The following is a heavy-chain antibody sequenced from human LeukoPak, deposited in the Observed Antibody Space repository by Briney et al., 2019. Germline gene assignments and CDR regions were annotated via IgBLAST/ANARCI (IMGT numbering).Heavy chain of an antibody. D-gene: IGHD4-17*01. CDR2: INPNSGGT. CDR1: GYTFTGYY. V-gene: IGHV1-2*02. J-gene: IGHJ6*03. CDR3: ARNGDYVLGTTLYYYYYYYMDV. Sequence: ASVKVSCKASGYTFTGYYMHWVRQAPGQGLEWMGWINPNSGGTNYAQKFQGRVTMTRDTSISTAYMELSRLRSEDTAVYYCARNGDYVLGTTLYYYYYYYMDVWGKGTTVTVSS.